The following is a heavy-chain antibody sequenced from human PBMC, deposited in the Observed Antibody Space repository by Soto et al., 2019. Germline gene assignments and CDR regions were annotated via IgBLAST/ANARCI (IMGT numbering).Heavy chain of an antibody. CDR3: ARDGALNRRGRAAAGIGSLDY. Sequence: GSLRLSCAASGFTFSSYGMHWVRQAPGKGLEWVAVIWYDGSNKYYADSMKGRFTISRDNSKNTLYLQMNSLRAEDTAVYYCARDGALNRRGRAAAGIGSLDYWGQGTLVTVSS. J-gene: IGHJ4*02. CDR2: IWYDGSNK. V-gene: IGHV3-33*01. CDR1: GFTFSSYG. D-gene: IGHD6-13*01.